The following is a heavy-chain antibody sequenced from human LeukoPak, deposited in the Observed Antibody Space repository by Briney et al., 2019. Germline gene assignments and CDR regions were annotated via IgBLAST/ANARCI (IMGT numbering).Heavy chain of an antibody. CDR3: ARDQDPEGGIVVRGWVY. CDR1: GFTFSSYS. CDR2: ISSSSSYI. V-gene: IGHV3-21*01. Sequence: GGSLRLSCAASGFTFSSYSMNWVRQAPGKGLEWVSSISSSSSYIYYADSVKGRFTISRDNAKNSLYLQMNSLRAEDTAVYYCARDQDPEGGIVVRGWVYWGQGTLVTVSS. D-gene: IGHD3-22*01. J-gene: IGHJ4*02.